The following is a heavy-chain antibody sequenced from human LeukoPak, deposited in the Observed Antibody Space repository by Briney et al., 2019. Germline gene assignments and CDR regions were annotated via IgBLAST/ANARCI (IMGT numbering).Heavy chain of an antibody. Sequence: SETLSLTCAVSGNSLSRSYYWGWIRQPPGQGLEWVGNVYHSGSTYYNPSLKGRVAISVDTSRNQFSLRLNSVTTADTAVYYCARDWDGFDIWGQGTVVTVSS. CDR1: GNSLSRSYY. V-gene: IGHV4-38-2*02. J-gene: IGHJ3*02. CDR2: VYHSGST. CDR3: ARDWDGFDI.